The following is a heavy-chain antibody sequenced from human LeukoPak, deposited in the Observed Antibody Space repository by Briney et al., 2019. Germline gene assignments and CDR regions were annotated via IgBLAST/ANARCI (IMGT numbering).Heavy chain of an antibody. CDR1: GGTFSSYA. V-gene: IGHV1-69*13. J-gene: IGHJ6*03. Sequence: SVKVSCKASGGTFSSYAISWVRQAPGQGLEWMGGIISIFGTANYAQKFQGRVTITADESTSTAYMELSSLRSEDTAVYYCAKSDILTGYLPRYYYMDVWGKGTTVTVSS. CDR3: AKSDILTGYLPRYYYMDV. D-gene: IGHD3-9*01. CDR2: IISIFGTA.